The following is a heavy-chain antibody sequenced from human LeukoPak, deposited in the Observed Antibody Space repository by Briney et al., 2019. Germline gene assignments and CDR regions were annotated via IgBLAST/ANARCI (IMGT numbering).Heavy chain of an antibody. CDR3: ARVYRHDSSGYYLFDY. V-gene: IGHV3-21*04. J-gene: IGHJ4*02. D-gene: IGHD3-22*01. CDR2: ISSSSSYI. Sequence: GGSLRLSCAASGFTFSSYSMNWVRQAPGKGLEWVSSISSSSSYIYYADSVKGRFTISRDNAKNSLYLQMNSLRAEDTAVYYCARVYRHDSSGYYLFDYWGQGTLVTVSS. CDR1: GFTFSSYS.